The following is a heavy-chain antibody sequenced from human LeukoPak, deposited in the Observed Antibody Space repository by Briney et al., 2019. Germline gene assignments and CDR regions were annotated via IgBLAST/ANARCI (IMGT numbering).Heavy chain of an antibody. D-gene: IGHD3-10*02. J-gene: IGHJ6*04. CDR3: AELGITMIGGV. CDR2: ISSGRSYI. CDR1: GFTFSSYS. Sequence: GGSLRLSCAVSGFTFSSYSMNWVRQPPGKGLEWVSSISSGRSYIYYADSVKGRFTISRDNAKNSLYLQMNSPRAEDTAVYYCAELGITMIGGVWGKGTTVTISS. V-gene: IGHV3-21*01.